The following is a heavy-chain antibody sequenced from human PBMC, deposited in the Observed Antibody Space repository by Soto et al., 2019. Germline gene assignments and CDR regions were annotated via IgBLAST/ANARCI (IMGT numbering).Heavy chain of an antibody. Sequence: PGGSLRLSCAASGFTFSSFAMSWVRQAPGKGLEWVSSITDSGDETYYSDSVRGRFTITRDNPKNTVFLLLNSLRAEDTARYYCAKDAAGRVAASFDHWGQGNLVTVYS. CDR2: ITDSGDET. CDR1: GFTFSSFA. V-gene: IGHV3-23*01. J-gene: IGHJ4*02. D-gene: IGHD6-13*01. CDR3: AKDAAGRVAASFDH.